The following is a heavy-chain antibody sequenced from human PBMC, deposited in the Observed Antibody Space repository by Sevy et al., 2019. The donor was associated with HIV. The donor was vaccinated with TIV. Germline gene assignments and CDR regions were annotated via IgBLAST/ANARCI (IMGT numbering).Heavy chain of an antibody. Sequence: GGSLRLSCTASGFTFGDYAMNWFRQAPGKGLEWVGFIRSKAYGGTTEYAASVKGRFTISRDDSKSIAYLQMNSLKTEDTAVYYCTRFSSGWYSHNWFDPWGQGTLVTVSS. D-gene: IGHD6-19*01. V-gene: IGHV3-49*03. CDR2: IRSKAYGGTT. J-gene: IGHJ5*02. CDR1: GFTFGDYA. CDR3: TRFSSGWYSHNWFDP.